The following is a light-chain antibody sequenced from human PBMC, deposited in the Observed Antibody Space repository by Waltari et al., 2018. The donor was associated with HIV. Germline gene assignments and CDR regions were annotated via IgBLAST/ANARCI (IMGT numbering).Light chain of an antibody. J-gene: IGKJ4*01. V-gene: IGKV3-20*01. Sequence: VLTQSPGTLSLSPGERATLYCRASQGVTNNYLAWYQQKPGQAPRLLIYGASYRATGIPDRFSGSGSGTDFTLTISRLESEDFAVYYCQQYDKSPLTFGGGTKLEI. CDR3: QQYDKSPLT. CDR1: QGVTNNY. CDR2: GAS.